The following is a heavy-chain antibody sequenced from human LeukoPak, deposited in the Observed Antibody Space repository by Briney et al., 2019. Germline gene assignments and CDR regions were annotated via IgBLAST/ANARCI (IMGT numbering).Heavy chain of an antibody. CDR2: ISGSGGST. J-gene: IGHJ3*02. CDR1: GFTFSSYA. Sequence: PGGSLRLSCAASGFTFSSYAMSWVRQAPGKGLEWVSAISGSGGSTYYADSVKGRFTISRDNSKNTLYLQMNSLRAEDTAVYYCAKPFSVTMVRGVITDAFDIWGQGTMVTVSS. V-gene: IGHV3-23*01. D-gene: IGHD3-10*01. CDR3: AKPFSVTMVRGVITDAFDI.